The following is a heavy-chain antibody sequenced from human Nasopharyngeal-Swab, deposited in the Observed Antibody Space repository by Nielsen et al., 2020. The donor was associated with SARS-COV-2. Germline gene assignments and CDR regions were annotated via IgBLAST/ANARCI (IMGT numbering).Heavy chain of an antibody. CDR3: ARGADGYSSYFDF. CDR2: IDTTDSDT. V-gene: IGHV5-51*01. CDR1: GYSFTTSW. Sequence: KVSCKGSGYSFTTSWIGWVRQMPGKGLEWMGIIDTTDSDTRYSPSFKGQVTISADKSISTAYLQWSSLKASDTAMYYCARGADGYSSYFDFWGQGTLVTVSS. J-gene: IGHJ4*02. D-gene: IGHD5-24*01.